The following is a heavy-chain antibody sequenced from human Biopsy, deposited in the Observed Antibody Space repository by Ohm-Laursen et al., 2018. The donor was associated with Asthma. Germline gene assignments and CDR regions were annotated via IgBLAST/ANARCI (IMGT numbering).Heavy chain of an antibody. CDR2: ITFDGSTQ. Sequence: SLRLSCAASGTHFGSYNMHGARQAPGKGLEWVAVITFDGSTQHYGDSVKGRFTITRDNSKNMLFLQMNSLRSEDTAVYYCARSSHINWGGYFDYWGQGTLVTVSS. J-gene: IGHJ4*02. CDR1: GTHFGSYN. V-gene: IGHV3-30-3*01. D-gene: IGHD7-27*01. CDR3: ARSSHINWGGYFDY.